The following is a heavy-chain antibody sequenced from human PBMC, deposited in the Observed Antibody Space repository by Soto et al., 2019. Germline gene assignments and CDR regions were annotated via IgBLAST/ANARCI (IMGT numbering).Heavy chain of an antibody. D-gene: IGHD5-12*01. CDR1: GYTFTGYY. V-gene: IGHV1-2*04. J-gene: IGHJ3*02. CDR3: ARASVDIVATDAFDI. CDR2: INPNSGGT. Sequence: ASVKVSCKASGYTFTGYYMHWVPQAPGQWLEWMGWINPNSGGTNYAQKFQGWVTMTRDTSISTAYMELSRLRSDDTAVYYCARASVDIVATDAFDIWGQGTMVTISS.